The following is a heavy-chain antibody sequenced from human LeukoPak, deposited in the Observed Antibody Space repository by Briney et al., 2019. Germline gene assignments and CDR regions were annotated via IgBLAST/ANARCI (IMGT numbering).Heavy chain of an antibody. CDR3: AREGSYDYIWGSYRPSDAFDI. V-gene: IGHV3-7*01. J-gene: IGHJ3*02. CDR2: IKQDGSEK. CDR1: GFTFSSYW. Sequence: GGSLRLSCAASGFTFSSYWMSWVRQAPGKGLEWVANIKQDGSEKYYVDSVKGRFTISRDNVKNSLYLQMNSLRAEDTAVYYCAREGSYDYIWGSYRPSDAFDIWGQGTMVTVSS. D-gene: IGHD3-16*02.